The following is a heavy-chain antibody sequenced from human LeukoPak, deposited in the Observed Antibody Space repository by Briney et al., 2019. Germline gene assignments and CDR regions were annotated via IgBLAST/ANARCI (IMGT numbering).Heavy chain of an antibody. J-gene: IGHJ4*02. CDR2: FYYSGAT. V-gene: IGHV4-38-2*01. CDR1: GYSINTNYY. Sequence: SQTLSLTCAVSGYSINTNYYWGWIRQSPGKGLEWIGRFYYSGATYYNPSLKSRVAISVDTSKNQFSLKLNSVTAADTAMYYCARGSGSYSSNLDYWGQGTLVTVSS. CDR3: ARGSGSYSSNLDY. D-gene: IGHD3-10*01.